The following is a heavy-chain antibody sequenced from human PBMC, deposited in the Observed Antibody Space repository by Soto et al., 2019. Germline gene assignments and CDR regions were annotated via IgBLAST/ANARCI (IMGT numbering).Heavy chain of an antibody. Sequence: GGSLRLSCAASGFTFDGYAMNWVRQAPGKGLEWVSGISWNGGSIGYADSVKGRFTISRDNAKNSLYLQMNSLRAEDTAVYYCAKAHIFRGNDYYYGMDVWGQGTTVTVSS. D-gene: IGHD3-9*01. J-gene: IGHJ6*02. CDR1: GFTFDGYA. V-gene: IGHV3-9*01. CDR3: AKAHIFRGNDYYYGMDV. CDR2: ISWNGGSI.